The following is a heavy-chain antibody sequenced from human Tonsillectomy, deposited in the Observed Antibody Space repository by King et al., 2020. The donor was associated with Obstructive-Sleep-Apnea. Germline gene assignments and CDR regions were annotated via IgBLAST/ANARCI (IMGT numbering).Heavy chain of an antibody. V-gene: IGHV1-18*01. D-gene: IGHD4-11*01. CDR3: ARDPPPYSRDYYGMDV. CDR2: ISPYNGNT. J-gene: IGHJ6*02. CDR1: GYTFTSYG. Sequence: QLVQSGAEVKKPGASVKVSCKASGYTFTSYGISWVRQAPGQGLEWMGWISPYNGNTYYEQKVQGRVTITTDTSTSTAFLELRSLISDDTAVYYCARDPPPYSRDYYGMDVWVQGTTVTVSS.